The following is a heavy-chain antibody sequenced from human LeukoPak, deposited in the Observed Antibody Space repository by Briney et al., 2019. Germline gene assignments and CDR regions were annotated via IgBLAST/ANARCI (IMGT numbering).Heavy chain of an antibody. CDR1: GGSIDTTNYY. V-gene: IGHV4-39*01. D-gene: IGHD3-9*01. CDR2: IYYSETT. CDR3: ARQRADYFYYYVDV. Sequence: SETLSLTCTVSGGSIDTTNYYWGWLRQPPGKVLQWIGSIYYSETTYDNPSLESRVTISIETSKNQFSLSLSSVTAADTAVYYCARQRADYFYYYVDVWGKGTTVTVS. J-gene: IGHJ6*03.